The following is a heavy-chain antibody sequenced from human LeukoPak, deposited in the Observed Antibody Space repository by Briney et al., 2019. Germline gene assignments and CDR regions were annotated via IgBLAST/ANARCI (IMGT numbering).Heavy chain of an antibody. CDR1: GGSISSSSYY. V-gene: IGHV4-39*01. CDR3: ARHRDYYDT. D-gene: IGHD3-22*01. J-gene: IGHJ4*01. Sequence: PSETLFLTCTVSGGSISSSSYYWGWIRQPPGKGLEWIGSIYYSGSTYYNPSLKSRVTISVDTSKNQFSLKLSSVTAADTAVYYCARHRDYYDTWGHGTLVTVSS. CDR2: IYYSGST.